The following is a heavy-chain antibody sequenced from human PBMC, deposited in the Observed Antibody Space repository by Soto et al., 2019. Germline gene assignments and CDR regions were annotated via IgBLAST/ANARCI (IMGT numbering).Heavy chain of an antibody. CDR2: ISSSSTYI. D-gene: IGHD5-18*01. Sequence: GGSLRLSCAASGFTFSTYNMNWVRQAPGEGLEWVSSISSSSTYIYYSDSVRGRFIISRDNAKNSLYLQMNSLRAEDTAVYYCAREDTYGLDYFDYWGQGTLVTVSS. CDR3: AREDTYGLDYFDY. J-gene: IGHJ4*02. V-gene: IGHV3-21*01. CDR1: GFTFSTYN.